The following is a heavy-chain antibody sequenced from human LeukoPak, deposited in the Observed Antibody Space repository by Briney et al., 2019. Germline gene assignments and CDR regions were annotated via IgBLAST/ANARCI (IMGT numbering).Heavy chain of an antibody. CDR2: ISSSSSTI. D-gene: IGHD1-26*01. J-gene: IGHJ6*03. CDR1: GFTFSSYS. Sequence: PGGSLRLSCAASGFTFSSYSMNWVRQAPGKGLEWVSYISSSSSTIYYADSVKGRFTISRDNAKNSLYLQMNSLRAEDTAVYYCARAIVGANYYYYMDVWGKGTTVTVSS. CDR3: ARAIVGANYYYYMDV. V-gene: IGHV3-48*01.